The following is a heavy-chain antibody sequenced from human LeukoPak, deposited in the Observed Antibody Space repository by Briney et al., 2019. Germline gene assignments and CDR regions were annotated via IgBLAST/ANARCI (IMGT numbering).Heavy chain of an antibody. V-gene: IGHV3-23*01. J-gene: IGHJ4*02. CDR1: GFPFCSYA. CDR2: ISGSGGST. CDR3: ARGGLGSAFDY. D-gene: IGHD6-19*01. Sequence: PGGSLRLSGAASGFPFCSYALIWVRQAPGKGLECVSAISGSGGSTYSADSLKGRFTISRDNSKNTLYLQINSLRTDDTAVFYCARGGLGSAFDYWGQGTLVTVSS.